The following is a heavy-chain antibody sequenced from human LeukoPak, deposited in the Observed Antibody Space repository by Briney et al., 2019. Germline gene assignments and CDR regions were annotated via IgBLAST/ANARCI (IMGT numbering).Heavy chain of an antibody. CDR3: ARGYSSSWYEFYYYYYYMDV. J-gene: IGHJ6*03. D-gene: IGHD6-13*01. CDR2: IYHSGST. Sequence: SETLSLTCTVSGYSISSGYYWGWIRQPPGKGLEWIGSIYHSGSTYYNPSLKSRVTISVDTSKNHFSLKLSSVTAADTAVYYCARGYSSSWYEFYYYYYYMDVWGKGTTVTVSS. CDR1: GYSISSGYY. V-gene: IGHV4-38-2*02.